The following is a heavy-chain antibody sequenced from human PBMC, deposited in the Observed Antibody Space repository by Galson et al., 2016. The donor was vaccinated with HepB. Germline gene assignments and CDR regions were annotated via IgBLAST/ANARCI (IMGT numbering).Heavy chain of an antibody. Sequence: SLRLSCAASRFTFSRFWMSGVRQAPGKGLEWVANIKQDGSEKYYVDSVKGRFTISRDNAKNSLFLQMDNLRAEDTAVYYCARIIRPFAEFDSWGQGTLVTVAS. D-gene: IGHD3-16*01. CDR1: RFTFSRFW. J-gene: IGHJ4*02. CDR3: ARIIRPFAEFDS. V-gene: IGHV3-7*01. CDR2: IKQDGSEK.